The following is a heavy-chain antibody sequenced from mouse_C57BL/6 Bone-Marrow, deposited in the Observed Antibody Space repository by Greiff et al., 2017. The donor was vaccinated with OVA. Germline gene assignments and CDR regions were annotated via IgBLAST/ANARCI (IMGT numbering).Heavy chain of an antibody. D-gene: IGHD1-1*01. V-gene: IGHV1-19*01. CDR1: GYTFTDYY. Sequence: EVQLQESGPVLVQPGASVKMSCKASGYTFTDYYMNWVKQSHGKSLEWIGVINPYNGGTSYNQKFKGKATLTVDKSSSTAYMELNRLTSEDSAVYYCARITTVVPHWYFDVWGTGTTVTVSS. CDR2: INPYNGGT. CDR3: ARITTVVPHWYFDV. J-gene: IGHJ1*03.